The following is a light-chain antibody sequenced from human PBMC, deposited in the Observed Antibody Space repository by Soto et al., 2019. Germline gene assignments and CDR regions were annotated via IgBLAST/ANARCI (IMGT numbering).Light chain of an antibody. CDR3: SSYTTTSTII. Sequence: QSALTQPASVSGSPGQSITISCTGTSSDVGGYNYVSWYQQYPGKPPKLMISQVSDRPSGVSYRFSGSTSGNTASLTISGLQAEDEADYYCSSYTTTSTIIFGGGTKLTVL. V-gene: IGLV2-14*01. CDR2: QVS. CDR1: SSDVGGYNY. J-gene: IGLJ2*01.